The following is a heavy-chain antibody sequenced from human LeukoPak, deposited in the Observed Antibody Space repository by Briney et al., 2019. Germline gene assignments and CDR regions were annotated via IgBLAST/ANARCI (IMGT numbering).Heavy chain of an antibody. V-gene: IGHV3-7*01. CDR2: INPDGRQK. CDR1: GLTFSSYW. D-gene: IGHD1-26*01. CDR3: ARAQVGTPTDC. J-gene: IGHJ4*02. Sequence: GGSLRLSCVGSGLTFSSYWMNWVRQAPGKAPEWVANINPDGRQKMYVDSLKGRFTVSRDIAKNTLYLQMNSLRAEDTAVYYCARAQVGTPTDCWGQGTLVTVSS.